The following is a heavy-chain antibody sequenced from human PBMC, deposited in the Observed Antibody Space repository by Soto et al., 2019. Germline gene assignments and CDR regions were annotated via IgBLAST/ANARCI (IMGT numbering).Heavy chain of an antibody. J-gene: IGHJ5*02. CDR2: IWYDGSNK. CDR1: GFTFSSYG. Sequence: QVQLVESGGGVVQPGRSLRLSCAASGFTFSSYGMHWVRQAPGKGLEWVAVIWYDGSNKYYADSVKGRFTISRDNSKNTLYLQMNSLRAEDTAVYYCAKDQYVVVTTNWFDPWGQGTLVTVSS. CDR3: AKDQYVVVTTNWFDP. V-gene: IGHV3-33*06. D-gene: IGHD2-21*02.